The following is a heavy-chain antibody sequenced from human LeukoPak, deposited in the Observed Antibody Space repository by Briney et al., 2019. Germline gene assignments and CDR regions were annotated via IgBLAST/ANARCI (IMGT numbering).Heavy chain of an antibody. J-gene: IGHJ6*03. Sequence: SETLSLTCAVYGGSFSGYYWSWIRQPAGKGLEWIGRIYTSGSTNYNPSLKSRVTMSVDTSKNQFSLKLSSVTAADTAVYYCARAHHCSSTSCYQEGAGYYYYYMDVWGKGTTVTISS. V-gene: IGHV4-59*10. D-gene: IGHD2-2*01. CDR2: IYTSGST. CDR1: GGSFSGYY. CDR3: ARAHHCSSTSCYQEGAGYYYYYMDV.